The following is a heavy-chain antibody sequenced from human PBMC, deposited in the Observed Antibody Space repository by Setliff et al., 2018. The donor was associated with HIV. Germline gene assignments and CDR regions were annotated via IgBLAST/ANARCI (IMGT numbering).Heavy chain of an antibody. D-gene: IGHD6-13*01. CDR2: FDHRGTT. V-gene: IGHV4-34*01. CDR3: ARGPFPVIWYSVTFRYLYFDV. Sequence: PSETLSLTCAVYGESLSGGYWSWIRQSPGKGLEWIGEFDHRGTTNYNPYLKSRVTILLHTSSNQFSLKLNSVLAADTAVYYCARGPFPVIWYSVTFRYLYFDVWGRGTLVT. J-gene: IGHJ2*01. CDR1: GESLSGGY.